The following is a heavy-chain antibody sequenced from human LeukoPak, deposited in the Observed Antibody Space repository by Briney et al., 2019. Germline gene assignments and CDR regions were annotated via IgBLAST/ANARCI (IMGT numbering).Heavy chain of an antibody. CDR2: IYYSGST. D-gene: IGHD5-24*01. J-gene: IGHJ4*02. CDR1: GGSVSSGGYY. V-gene: IGHV4-31*03. CDR3: VSSRDGYNAAFNY. Sequence: SETLSLTCTVSGGSVSSGGYYWSWIRQHPGKGLEWIGNIYYSGSTYYNPSLKSRVTISVDTSKNQLSLKLTSVTAADTAVYYCVSSRDGYNAAFNYWGQGTLVTVSS.